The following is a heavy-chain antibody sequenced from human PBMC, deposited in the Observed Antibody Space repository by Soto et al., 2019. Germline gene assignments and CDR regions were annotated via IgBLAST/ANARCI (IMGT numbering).Heavy chain of an antibody. Sequence: SETLSLTCTVSGGSISSYYWSWIRQPPGKGLEWIGYIYYSGSTNYNPSLKSRVTISVDTSKNQFSLKLSSVTAADTAVYYCARVGLIWFGELSDYYYGMDVWGQGTTVTVSS. V-gene: IGHV4-59*12. CDR2: IYYSGST. D-gene: IGHD3-10*01. CDR3: ARVGLIWFGELSDYYYGMDV. CDR1: GGSISSYY. J-gene: IGHJ6*02.